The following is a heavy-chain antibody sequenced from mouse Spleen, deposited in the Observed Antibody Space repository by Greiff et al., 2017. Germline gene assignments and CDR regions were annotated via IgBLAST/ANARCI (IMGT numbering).Heavy chain of an antibody. D-gene: IGHD2-4*01. CDR2: ISSGGSYT. V-gene: IGHV5-9-3*01. Sequence: EVKLVESGGGLVKPGGSLKLSCAASGFTFSSYAMSWVRQTPEKRLEWVATISSGGSYTYYPDSVKGRFTISRDNAKNTLYLQMSSLRSEDTAMYYCARQYDYDGGMAMDYWGQGTSVTVSS. J-gene: IGHJ4*01. CDR1: GFTFSSYA. CDR3: ARQYDYDGGMAMDY.